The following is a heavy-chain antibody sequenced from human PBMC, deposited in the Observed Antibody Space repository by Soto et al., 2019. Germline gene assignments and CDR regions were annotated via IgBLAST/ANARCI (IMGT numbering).Heavy chain of an antibody. CDR2: IDPSDSYT. Sequence: GESLKISCKGSGYSFTSYWISWVRQMPGKGLEWMGRIDPSDSYTNYSPSFQGHATISADKSISTAYLQWSSLKASDTAMYYCARAQTSNYYDFWSGYYPGFDPWGQGTLVTVSS. J-gene: IGHJ5*02. CDR3: ARAQTSNYYDFWSGYYPGFDP. CDR1: GYSFTSYW. V-gene: IGHV5-10-1*01. D-gene: IGHD3-3*01.